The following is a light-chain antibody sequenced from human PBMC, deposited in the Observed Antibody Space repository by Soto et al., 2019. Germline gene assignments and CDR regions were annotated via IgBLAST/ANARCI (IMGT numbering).Light chain of an antibody. Sequence: QSALTQPASVSGSPAQSITISCTGTSSDVGGFNSVSWYQLRPGTAPKLILYDVVDRPSGVSYRFSGSKSGNTASLTISGLQAADEADYFCSSYTSTMTNVFGSGTKVTVL. J-gene: IGLJ1*01. CDR2: DVV. V-gene: IGLV2-14*03. CDR3: SSYTSTMTNV. CDR1: SSDVGGFNS.